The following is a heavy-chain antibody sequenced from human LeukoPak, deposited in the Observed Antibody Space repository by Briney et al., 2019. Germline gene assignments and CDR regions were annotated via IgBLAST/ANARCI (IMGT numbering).Heavy chain of an antibody. CDR3: ARENIAAHPYGMDV. J-gene: IGHJ6*02. D-gene: IGHD6-13*01. CDR2: IYYSGST. CDR1: GGSISSSSYY. Sequence: SETLSLTCTVSGGSISSSSYYWGWIRQPPGRGLEWIGSIYYSGSTYYNPSLKSRVTISVDSSKNQFSLKLSSVTAADTAVYYCARENIAAHPYGMDVWGQGTTVTVSS. V-gene: IGHV4-39*02.